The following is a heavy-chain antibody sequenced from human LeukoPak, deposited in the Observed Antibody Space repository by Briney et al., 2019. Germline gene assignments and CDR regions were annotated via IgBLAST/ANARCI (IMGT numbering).Heavy chain of an antibody. CDR3: AKDHGSGYYYNPNFVY. V-gene: IGHV3-23*01. J-gene: IGHJ4*02. Sequence: GGSLRLSCAASGFTFSSYAMSWVRQAPGKGLEWVSAISGSGGSTYYADSVKGRFTISRDNSKNTLYLQMNSLRAEDTAVYYCAKDHGSGYYYNPNFVYWGQGTLVTVSS. CDR2: ISGSGGST. CDR1: GFTFSSYA. D-gene: IGHD3-22*01.